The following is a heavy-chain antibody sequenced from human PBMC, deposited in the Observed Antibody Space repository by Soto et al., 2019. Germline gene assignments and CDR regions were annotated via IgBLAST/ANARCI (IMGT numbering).Heavy chain of an antibody. V-gene: IGHV6-1*01. Sequence: SQTLSLTCAISGNSVSSNSAAWNWIRQSPSRGLEWLGRTYYRSKWYNDYAVSVKSRITINPDTSKNQFSLQLNSVTPEDTAVYYCARCIAASRFHYYDGMDVWGQGTTGTASS. CDR3: ARCIAASRFHYYDGMDV. D-gene: IGHD6-6*01. J-gene: IGHJ6*02. CDR2: TYYRSKWYN. CDR1: GNSVSSNSAA.